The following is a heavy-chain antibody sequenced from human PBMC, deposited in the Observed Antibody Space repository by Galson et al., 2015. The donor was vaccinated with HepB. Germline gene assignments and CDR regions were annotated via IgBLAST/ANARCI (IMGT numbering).Heavy chain of an antibody. Sequence: SVKVSCKVSGYTLTELSMHWVRQAPGKGLEWMGGFDPEDGETIYAQKFQGRVTMTEDTSTDTAYMELSSLRSEDTAVYYCAADTYYYDSSGGTYGMDVWGQGTTVTVSS. CDR2: FDPEDGET. V-gene: IGHV1-24*01. CDR1: GYTLTELS. D-gene: IGHD3-22*01. J-gene: IGHJ6*02. CDR3: AADTYYYDSSGGTYGMDV.